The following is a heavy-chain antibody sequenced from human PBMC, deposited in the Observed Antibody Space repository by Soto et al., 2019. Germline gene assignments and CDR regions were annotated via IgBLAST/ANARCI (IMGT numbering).Heavy chain of an antibody. J-gene: IGHJ3*01. V-gene: IGHV4-61*03. CDR1: GSSFSSETYY. CDR3: ARGDGFSYAGSWFDF. D-gene: IGHD3-16*01. CDR2: SDDTGST. Sequence: AETLSLTCTVFGSSFSSETYYWICLRQAPGKGLVSVGPSDDTGSTNYTPSLNNGVTTSADTYKNHFSLQLTSVPAADTAVYYCARGDGFSYAGSWFDFWGQGAMVTVSS.